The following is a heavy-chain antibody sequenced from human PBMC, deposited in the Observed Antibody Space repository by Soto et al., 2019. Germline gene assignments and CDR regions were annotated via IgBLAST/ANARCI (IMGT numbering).Heavy chain of an antibody. CDR3: ARGGLRGYSYGSYFDY. V-gene: IGHV4-59*01. Sequence: SETLSLTCTVSGGSIISYYWSWIRQPPWKGLEWIGYIYYSGSTNYNPSLKSRVTISVDTSKNQFSLKLSSVTAADTAVYYCARGGLRGYSYGSYFDYWGQGTLVTVSS. D-gene: IGHD5-18*01. CDR1: GGSIISYY. J-gene: IGHJ4*02. CDR2: IYYSGST.